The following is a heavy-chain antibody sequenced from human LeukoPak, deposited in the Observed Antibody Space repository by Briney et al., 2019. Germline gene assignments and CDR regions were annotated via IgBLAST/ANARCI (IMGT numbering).Heavy chain of an antibody. CDR3: ARLTDYGDYFDY. CDR1: GYTFTSYA. J-gene: IGHJ4*02. CDR2: INAGNGNT. D-gene: IGHD4-17*01. Sequence: GASVKVSCKASGYTFTSYAMHWVRQAPGQRLEWMGWINAGNGNTKYSQKFQGRVTITRDTSASTAYMELSSLRSEDTAVYCCARLTDYGDYFDYWGQGTLVTVSS. V-gene: IGHV1-3*01.